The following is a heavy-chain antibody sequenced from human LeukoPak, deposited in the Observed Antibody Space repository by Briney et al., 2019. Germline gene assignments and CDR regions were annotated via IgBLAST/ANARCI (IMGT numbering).Heavy chain of an antibody. D-gene: IGHD2-2*01. CDR2: ISGSGGST. CDR1: GFTFSSYA. J-gene: IGHJ4*02. V-gene: IGHV3-23*01. Sequence: PGGSLRLSCAASGFTFSSYAMSWVRQAPGKGLEWVSAISGSGGSTYYADSVKGRFTISRDNSKNTLYLQMNSLRAEDTAVYYCAKTEHRWVVPGGLGYWGQGTLVTVSS. CDR3: AKTEHRWVVPGGLGY.